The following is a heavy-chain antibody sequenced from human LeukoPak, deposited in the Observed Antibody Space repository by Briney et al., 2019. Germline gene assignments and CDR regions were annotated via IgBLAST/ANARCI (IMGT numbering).Heavy chain of an antibody. V-gene: IGHV1-2*06. CDR3: ARGNFYGSGSYSQASDC. CDR1: GYTFTGYF. D-gene: IGHD3-10*01. J-gene: IGHJ4*02. CDR2: INSNSGGT. Sequence: ASVKVSCKASGYTFTGYFMHWVRQAPGQGLEWVGRINSNSGGTNYAQKFQGRVTMTRDTSISTAYMELRSLRSDDTAVYYCARGNFYGSGSYSQASDCWGQGTLVTVSS.